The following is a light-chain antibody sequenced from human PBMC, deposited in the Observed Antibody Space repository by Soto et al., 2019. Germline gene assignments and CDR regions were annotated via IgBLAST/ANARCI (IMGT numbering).Light chain of an antibody. V-gene: IGKV3-20*01. CDR2: DAS. J-gene: IGKJ5*01. CDR1: QSVSSSY. Sequence: EIVLTQSPGTLSLSPGERATLSFRASQSVSSSYLAWFQQKPGQAPRLLIYDASNRATGIPARFSGSGSGTDFTLTISRLEPEDFAVYYCQQYGNSPITFGQGTRLEI. CDR3: QQYGNSPIT.